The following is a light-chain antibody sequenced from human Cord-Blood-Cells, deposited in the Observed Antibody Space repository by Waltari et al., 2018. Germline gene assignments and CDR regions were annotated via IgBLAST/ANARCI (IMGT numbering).Light chain of an antibody. V-gene: IGLV1-47*01. CDR2: SNK. J-gene: IGLJ3*02. Sequence: QSVLTQPPSASGTPGQRVTISCSGSSSNIGSNYVYWYQQPPGTAPKLLIYSNKPRPSGVPCRLSGSESGTSAAVAISGLRSEDEADYYCAAWDDSLSGWVFCGGTKLTVL. CDR3: AAWDDSLSGWV. CDR1: SSNIGSNY.